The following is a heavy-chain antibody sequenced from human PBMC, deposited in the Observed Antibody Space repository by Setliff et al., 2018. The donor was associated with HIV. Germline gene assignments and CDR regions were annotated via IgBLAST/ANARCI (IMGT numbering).Heavy chain of an antibody. V-gene: IGHV3-30*02. CDR1: GFTFSTYG. CDR2: IRYDTSNK. Sequence: GGSLRLSCAASGFTFSTYGMHWVRQAPGKGLEWVAFIRYDTSNKYYADSVKGRFTISRDNSKNTLYLQMNSLRAEDTAVYYCAKGTTMVRGVIVYWGQGTLVTVSS. J-gene: IGHJ4*02. CDR3: AKGTTMVRGVIVY. D-gene: IGHD3-10*01.